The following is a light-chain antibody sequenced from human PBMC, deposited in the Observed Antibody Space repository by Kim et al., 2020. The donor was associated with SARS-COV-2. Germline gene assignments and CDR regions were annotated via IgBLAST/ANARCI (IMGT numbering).Light chain of an antibody. V-gene: IGLV1-51*01. Sequence: GQEVTVSCSGRSPNIGNNYVYWYQQLPGTAPELLIYDNNKRPSGIPDRFSGSKSGTSATLGISGLQTGDEADYYCGTWDSSLSAGVFGGGTKLTVL. CDR1: SPNIGNNY. CDR3: GTWDSSLSAGV. J-gene: IGLJ3*02. CDR2: DNN.